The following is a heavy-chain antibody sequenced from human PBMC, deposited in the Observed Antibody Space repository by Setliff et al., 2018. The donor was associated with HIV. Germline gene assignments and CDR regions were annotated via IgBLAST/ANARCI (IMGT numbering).Heavy chain of an antibody. J-gene: IGHJ4*02. D-gene: IGHD3-22*01. Sequence: SETLSLTCLVFGYSITNGNYWAWIRQSPGKGLEWIGSIYSTGHTYYNPSHKSRLTMSVDTAKNRFSLKLIPVTAADTAVYYCARAPYYDYRGLAVYYFDYWGQGTLVTVSS. CDR1: GYSITNGNY. CDR2: IYSTGHT. V-gene: IGHV4-38-2*02. CDR3: ARAPYYDYRGLAVYYFDY.